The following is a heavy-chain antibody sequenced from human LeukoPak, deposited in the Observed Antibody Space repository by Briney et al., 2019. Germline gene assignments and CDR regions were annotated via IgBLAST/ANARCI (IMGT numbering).Heavy chain of an antibody. CDR1: GYTFTSYD. J-gene: IGHJ3*02. V-gene: IGHV1-8*03. CDR3: ARWVGIVGAAGDAFDI. Sequence: ASVKVSCKASGYTFTSYDINWVRQATGQGLEWMGWMNPNSGNTGYAQKFQGRVTITRNTSISTAYMELSSLRSEDTAVHYCARWVGIVGAAGDAFDIWGQGTMVTVSS. CDR2: MNPNSGNT. D-gene: IGHD1-26*01.